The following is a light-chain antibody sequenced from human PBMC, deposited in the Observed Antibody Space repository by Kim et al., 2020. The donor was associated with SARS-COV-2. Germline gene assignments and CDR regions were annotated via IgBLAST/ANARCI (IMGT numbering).Light chain of an antibody. J-gene: IGKJ2*01. V-gene: IGKV3-20*01. CDR1: S. CDR3: HQYATPPYT. Sequence: SFAGYQQNPAHPPRLLIYADFGRPTGVPDRFGGSGSGTDFPLTISSLDPEDFGVYFCHQYATPPYTFGQGTKLEI. CDR2: ADF.